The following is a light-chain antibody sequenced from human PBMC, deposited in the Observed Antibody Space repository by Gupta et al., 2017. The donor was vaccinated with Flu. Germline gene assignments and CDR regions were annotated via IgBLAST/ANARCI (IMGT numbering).Light chain of an antibody. Sequence: EAVLTQSPGTLSLSPGEGATLSCRASQSVSSSYIAWYQQKPGQAPRLLIYGASTRATGIPDRFSGSGSGTDFSLTISRLEPEDFAVYYCQQYGNSPRFTFGPGTTVDFK. J-gene: IGKJ3*01. V-gene: IGKV3-20*01. CDR1: QSVSSSY. CDR3: QQYGNSPRFT. CDR2: GAS.